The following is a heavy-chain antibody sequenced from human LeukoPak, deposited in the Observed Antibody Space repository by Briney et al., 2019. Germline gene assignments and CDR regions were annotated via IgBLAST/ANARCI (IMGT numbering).Heavy chain of an antibody. D-gene: IGHD5-24*01. J-gene: IGHJ4*02. V-gene: IGHV3-33*08. Sequence: GGSLRLSCAASGFTFSNYNLNWVRQAPGKGLEWVAVIWYDGSNKYYADSVKGRFTISRDNSKNTLYLQMNSLRAEDTAVYYCARGGSMATPPTPYFDYWGQGTLVTVSS. CDR3: ARGGSMATPPTPYFDY. CDR1: GFTFSNYN. CDR2: IWYDGSNK.